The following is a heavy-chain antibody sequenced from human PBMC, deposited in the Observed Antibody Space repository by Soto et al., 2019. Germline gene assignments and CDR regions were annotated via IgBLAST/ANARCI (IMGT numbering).Heavy chain of an antibody. J-gene: IGHJ4*02. V-gene: IGHV3-53*01. D-gene: IGHD6-19*01. CDR1: GFTVSGNY. CDR3: ARASSAAYFY. CDR2: INSGGNT. Sequence: EVQLVESGGGLIQPGGSLRLSCAASGFTVSGNYMSWVRQAPGKGLEWVSVINSGGNTYYADSVKGRFTISRDNSENTLFLQMNSLRAEDTAVYYCARASSAAYFYWGQGTLVTVSS.